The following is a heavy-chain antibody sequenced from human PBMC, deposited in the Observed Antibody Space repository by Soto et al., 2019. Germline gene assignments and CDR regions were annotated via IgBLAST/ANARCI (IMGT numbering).Heavy chain of an antibody. CDR3: ARVKGSGWSRDPIDY. Sequence: EVRLVESGGGLIQPGGSLRLSCAASGFTFSSYSMTWVRQAPGKGLEWLSYISSSSRTIYYTDSVKGRFTISRDNVNNFLYLQMNSLRDEDTALYSCARVKGSGWSRDPIDYWGQGTLVTVSS. CDR1: GFTFSSYS. D-gene: IGHD6-19*01. V-gene: IGHV3-48*02. CDR2: ISSSSRTI. J-gene: IGHJ4*02.